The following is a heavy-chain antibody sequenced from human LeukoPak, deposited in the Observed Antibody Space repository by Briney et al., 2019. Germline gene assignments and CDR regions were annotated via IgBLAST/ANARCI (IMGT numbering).Heavy chain of an antibody. V-gene: IGHV4-59*01. Sequence: SETLSLTCTVSCGSISSYYWSWIRQPPGKGLEWIGYIYYSGSTNYNPSLKSRVTISVDTSKNQFSLKLSSVTAADTAVYYCARDGMTNPWYFDLWGRGTLVTVSS. CDR3: ARDGMTNPWYFDL. J-gene: IGHJ2*01. D-gene: IGHD4-11*01. CDR2: IYYSGST. CDR1: CGSISSYY.